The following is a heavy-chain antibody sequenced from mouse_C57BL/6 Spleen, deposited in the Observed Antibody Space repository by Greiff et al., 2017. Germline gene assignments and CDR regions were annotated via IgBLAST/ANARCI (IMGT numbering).Heavy chain of an antibody. V-gene: IGHV1-52*01. CDR2: IDPSDSET. CDR1: GYTFTSYW. Sequence: VQLQQPGAELVRPGSSVKLSCKASGYTFTSYWMHWVKQRPIQGLEWIGNIDPSDSETHYNQKFKDKATLTVDKSSSTAYMQLSSLTSEDSAVYYCARGLSSYVRESGAMDYWGQGTSVTVSS. D-gene: IGHD1-1*01. CDR3: ARGLSSYVRESGAMDY. J-gene: IGHJ4*01.